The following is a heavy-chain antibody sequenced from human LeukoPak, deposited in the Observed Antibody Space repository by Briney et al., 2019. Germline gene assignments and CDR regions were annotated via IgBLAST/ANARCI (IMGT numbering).Heavy chain of an antibody. CDR2: INPSGGST. CDR3: ARRRSYYGSVSYYKEPNYYMDV. D-gene: IGHD3-10*01. J-gene: IGHJ6*03. V-gene: IGHV1-46*01. Sequence: ASVKVSCKASGYTFTSYYMHWVRQAPGQGLEWMGIINPSGGSTSYAQKFRGRVTMTRDTSTSTVYMELSSLRSEDTAVYYCARRRSYYGSVSYYKEPNYYMDVWDKGTTVTISS. CDR1: GYTFTSYY.